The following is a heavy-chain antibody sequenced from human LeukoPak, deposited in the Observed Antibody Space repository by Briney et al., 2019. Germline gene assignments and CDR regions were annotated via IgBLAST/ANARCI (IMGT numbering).Heavy chain of an antibody. V-gene: IGHV3-9*01. CDR2: ISWNSGSI. J-gene: IGHJ3*01. CDR1: GFTFDDYA. CDR3: AKDHYYDSSGYEDV. D-gene: IGHD3-22*01. Sequence: GGSLRLSCAASGFTFDDYAMHWVRQAPGKGLEWVSGISWNSGSIGYADSVQGRFTISRDNAKNSLYLQMNSLRAEDTALYYCAKDHYYDSSGYEDVWGQGTMVTVSS.